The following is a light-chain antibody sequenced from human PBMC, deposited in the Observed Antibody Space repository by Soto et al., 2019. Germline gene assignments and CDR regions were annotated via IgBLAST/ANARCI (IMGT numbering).Light chain of an antibody. CDR2: EVS. J-gene: IGLJ1*01. CDR1: SSDIGAYNY. V-gene: IGLV2-14*01. Sequence: QSVLTQPASVSGSPGPSISISCTGSSSDIGAYNYVSWFQQYPGKAPKLIISEVSNRPSGVSNRFSGSKSGTAASLTISGLQTEDEDDYFCFSDIPACTPVFGSGPNATV. CDR3: FSDIPACTPV.